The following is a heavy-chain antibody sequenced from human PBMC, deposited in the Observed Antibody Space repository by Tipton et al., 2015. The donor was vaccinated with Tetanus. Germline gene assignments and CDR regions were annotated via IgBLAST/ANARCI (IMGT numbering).Heavy chain of an antibody. CDR2: ISSSSSYI. Sequence: SLRLSCAASGFTFSSYSMNWVRQAPGKGLEWVSSISSSSSYIYYADSVKGRFTISRDNAKNSLYLQMNSLRAEDTAVYYCARSGYSYGYGGGYYYYYGMDVWGQGTTVTVSS. V-gene: IGHV3-21*01. CDR1: GFTFSSYS. J-gene: IGHJ6*02. D-gene: IGHD5-18*01. CDR3: ARSGYSYGYGGGYYYYYGMDV.